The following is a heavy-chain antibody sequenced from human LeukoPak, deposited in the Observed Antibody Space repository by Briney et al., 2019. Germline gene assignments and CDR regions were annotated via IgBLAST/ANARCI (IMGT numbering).Heavy chain of an antibody. D-gene: IGHD3-10*01. J-gene: IGHJ5*02. CDR1: GGSFSGYY. V-gene: IGHV4-34*01. CDR3: ARGRWYYYGSGKVWFDP. CDR2: INHSGST. Sequence: PSETLSLTCAVYGGSFSGYYWSWIRQPPGKGLEWIGEINHSGSTNYNPSLKSRVTISVDTSKNQFSLKLSSVTAADTAVYYCARGRWYYYGSGKVWFDPWGQGTLVTVSS.